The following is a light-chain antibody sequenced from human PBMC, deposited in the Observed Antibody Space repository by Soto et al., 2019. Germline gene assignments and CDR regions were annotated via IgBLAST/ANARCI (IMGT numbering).Light chain of an antibody. CDR3: QQTFSNLLS. V-gene: IGKV1-39*01. J-gene: IGKJ4*01. CDR1: ESISDY. CDR2: SAS. Sequence: IQLTQSPSSLSASVGDRVTIACRASESISDYLNSYQHKPGEAPKVLVYSASTLRGGVPSRFSGTGSGTEFTLTISSLQPEDVATYYCQQTFSNLLSFGGGTKVEIK.